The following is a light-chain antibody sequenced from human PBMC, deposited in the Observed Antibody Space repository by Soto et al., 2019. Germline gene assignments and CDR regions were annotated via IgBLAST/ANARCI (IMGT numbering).Light chain of an antibody. CDR3: RSYTISNTRACV. Sequence: QSVLTQPASVSGSPGQSITISCTGTSSDVGRYNYVSWYQHHPGKAPKLMIYEVNNRPSGVSNRFSGSKSGNTASLTISGLQAEDEADYYCRSYTISNTRACVFGTGTKVTVL. J-gene: IGLJ1*01. CDR1: SSDVGRYNY. CDR2: EVN. V-gene: IGLV2-14*01.